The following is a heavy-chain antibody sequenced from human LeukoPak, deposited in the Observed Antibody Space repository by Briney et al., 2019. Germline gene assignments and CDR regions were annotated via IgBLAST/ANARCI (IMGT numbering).Heavy chain of an antibody. V-gene: IGHV4-61*01. D-gene: IGHD2-2*02. CDR1: GGSVSSGNYD. J-gene: IGHJ4*02. Sequence: SETLSLTCTVSGGSVSSGNYDWCWIRQPPGKGLEWIGYIYYSEDTNYNPSLKSRVTISADTSKNQLSLKLSSVTAADTAVYYCASGAYTSDFDYWGQGTLVTVSS. CDR2: IYYSEDT. CDR3: ASGAYTSDFDY.